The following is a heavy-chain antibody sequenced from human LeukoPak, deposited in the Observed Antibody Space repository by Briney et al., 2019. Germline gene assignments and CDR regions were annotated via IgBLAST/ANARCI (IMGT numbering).Heavy chain of an antibody. CDR1: GDTISSYG. J-gene: IGHJ3*02. V-gene: IGHV1-69*04. Sequence: ASVKVSCKASGDTISSYGISWVRQAPGQGLEWMGRIIPVLETTTYAQKFQGRVTITADKSTSTAYMELSSLRSEGTAVYYCARDIAAKGAFDIWGQGTMVTVSS. CDR3: ARDIAAKGAFDI. CDR2: IIPVLETT. D-gene: IGHD6-13*01.